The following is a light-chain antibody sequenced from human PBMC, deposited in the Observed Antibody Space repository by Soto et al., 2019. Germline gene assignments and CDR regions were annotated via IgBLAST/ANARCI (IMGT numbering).Light chain of an antibody. CDR1: RSNIGSNT. V-gene: IGLV1-44*01. CDR3: ATWDDSLKGVV. CDR2: TNN. J-gene: IGLJ2*01. Sequence: QSVLTQPPSASGTPGQRVTISCSGGRSNIGSNTVNWYQQLPGTAPKLLIYTNNQRPSGVPDRFSGSRSGTSASLAISGLQSEDEADYYCATWDDSLKGVVFGGGTKLTVL.